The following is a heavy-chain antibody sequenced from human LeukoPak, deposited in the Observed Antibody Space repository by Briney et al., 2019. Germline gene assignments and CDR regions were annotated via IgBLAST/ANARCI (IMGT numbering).Heavy chain of an antibody. V-gene: IGHV4-4*02. D-gene: IGHD3-9*01. Sequence: SGTLSLTCAVSGGFITQTNYWTCVRQPPGKGLEWIGEVNLQGSTNYDPSLMGRVAISVDKSENHVSLHLTSVTTADTAVYYGARGAISGQGYYFDYWGQGTLVTVSS. J-gene: IGHJ4*02. CDR1: GGFITQTNY. CDR2: VNLQGST. CDR3: ARGAISGQGYYFDY.